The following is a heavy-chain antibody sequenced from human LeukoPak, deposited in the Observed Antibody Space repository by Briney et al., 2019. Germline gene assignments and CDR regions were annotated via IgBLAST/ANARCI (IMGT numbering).Heavy chain of an antibody. CDR1: GFTFSSYS. V-gene: IGHV3-21*01. J-gene: IGHJ4*02. D-gene: IGHD6-19*01. CDR3: ARDVYSSGWYDYDY. Sequence: GGSLRLSCAASGFTFSSYSMNWVRQAPGKGLECVSSISTSSNYIYYTDSVKGRFTISRDNAKNSLYLQMNSLRAEDTAVYYRARDVYSSGWYDYDYWGQGTLVTVSS. CDR2: ISTSSNYI.